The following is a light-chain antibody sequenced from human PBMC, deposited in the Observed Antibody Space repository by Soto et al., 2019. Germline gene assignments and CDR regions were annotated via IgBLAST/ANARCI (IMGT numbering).Light chain of an antibody. J-gene: IGKJ2*01. CDR1: QSVGTS. V-gene: IGKV3-15*01. CDR2: GAS. CDR3: QQYYNWPPFT. Sequence: EIVMTQSPATLSVSPGQRVTLSCRASQSVGTSIAWYQQKPGQAPRLLIYGASTRATGVPARFSGSGSGTAFTLTIISLQSEDFANYYCQQYYNWPPFTFGQGTKLEIK.